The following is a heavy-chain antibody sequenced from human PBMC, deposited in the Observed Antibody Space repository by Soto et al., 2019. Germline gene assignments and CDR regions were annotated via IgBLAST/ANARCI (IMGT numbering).Heavy chain of an antibody. D-gene: IGHD2-2*01. CDR3: ALGYCSSTSCYSYYYYYMDV. CDR1: GGSFSGYY. Sequence: ETLSLTCAVYGGSFSGYYWSWIRQPPGKGLEWIGEINHSGSTNYNPSLKSRVTISVDTSKNQFSLKLSSVTAADTAVYYCALGYCSSTSCYSYYYYYMDVWGKGTTVS. CDR2: INHSGST. J-gene: IGHJ6*03. V-gene: IGHV4-34*01.